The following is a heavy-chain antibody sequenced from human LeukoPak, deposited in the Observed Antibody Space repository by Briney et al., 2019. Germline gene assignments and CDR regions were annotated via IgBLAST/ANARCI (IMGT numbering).Heavy chain of an antibody. CDR1: GGTFSSYA. CDR3: ARSDYGDYNFDY. D-gene: IGHD4-17*01. CDR2: IIPIFGTA. Sequence: EASVKVSCKASGGTFSSYAISWVRQAPGQGLEWMGGIIPIFGTANYAQKFQGRVTITADESTSTAYMELSSLRSEDTAVYYCARSDYGDYNFDYWGQGTLVTVSS. V-gene: IGHV1-69*13. J-gene: IGHJ4*02.